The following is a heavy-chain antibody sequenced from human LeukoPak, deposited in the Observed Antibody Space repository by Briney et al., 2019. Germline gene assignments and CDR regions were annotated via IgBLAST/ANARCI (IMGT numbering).Heavy chain of an antibody. D-gene: IGHD6-19*01. CDR3: ARDGQWHPFDP. V-gene: IGHV3-11*04. CDR1: GGSISSGDYY. CDR2: ISSSSSTI. Sequence: LSLTCTVSGGSISSGDYYWSWMRQPPGKGLEWVSYISSSSSTIYYADSVKGRFTISRDNAKNSLYLQMNSLRAEDTAVYYCARDGQWHPFDPWGQGTLVTVSS. J-gene: IGHJ5*02.